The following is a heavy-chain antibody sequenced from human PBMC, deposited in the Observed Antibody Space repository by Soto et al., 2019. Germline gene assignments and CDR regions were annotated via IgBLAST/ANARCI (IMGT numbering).Heavy chain of an antibody. D-gene: IGHD2-15*01. Sequence: EVQLVESGGGLVQPGGSLRLSCAASGFTVSSKYMSWVRQAPGKGLEWVSLIQSGGPTYYADSVKGRFTISRDTSENPVHLQMDSLRAEDTAVYYGARDDVLCDGGRCYGVALDVWGKGTTVTVSS. CDR3: ARDDVLCDGGRCYGVALDV. J-gene: IGHJ6*04. V-gene: IGHV3-66*01. CDR2: IQSGGPT. CDR1: GFTVSSKY.